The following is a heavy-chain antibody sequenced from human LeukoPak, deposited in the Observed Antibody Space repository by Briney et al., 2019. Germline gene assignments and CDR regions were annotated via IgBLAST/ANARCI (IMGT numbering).Heavy chain of an antibody. Sequence: SETLSLTCTVSGGSISSYYWSWIRQPAGKGLEWIGEINHSGSTNYNPSLKSRVTISVDTSKNQFSLKLSSVTAADTAVYYCARQVDGYNKGRGYYYYYMDVWGKGTTVTISS. D-gene: IGHD5-24*01. CDR2: INHSGST. CDR3: ARQVDGYNKGRGYYYYYMDV. V-gene: IGHV4-34*01. J-gene: IGHJ6*03. CDR1: GGSISSYY.